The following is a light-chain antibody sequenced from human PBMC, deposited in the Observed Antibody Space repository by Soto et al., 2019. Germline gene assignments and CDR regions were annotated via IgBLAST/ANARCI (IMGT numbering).Light chain of an antibody. J-gene: IGLJ1*01. CDR3: SSYTGGNPSYV. V-gene: IGLV2-8*01. CDR1: ISDVGGYDY. Sequence: QSPLTQPPSASGSPGQSVTISCTGTISDVGGYDYVSWYQQHPGKAPKLMIYEVTIRPSGVSDRFSGSKYGNTASLTVSGLQAEDEADYYCSSYTGGNPSYVFGTGTKVTVL. CDR2: EVT.